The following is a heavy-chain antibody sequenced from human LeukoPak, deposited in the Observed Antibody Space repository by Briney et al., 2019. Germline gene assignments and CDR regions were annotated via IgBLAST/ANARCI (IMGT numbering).Heavy chain of an antibody. Sequence: SVKVSCKASGGTFSSYAISWVRQAPGQGLEWMGGIIPIFGTANYAQKFQGRVTITADESTSTAYMELSSLRSEDTAVYYCARVGGWWDYYYYYYMDVWGKGTTVTVSS. J-gene: IGHJ6*03. CDR1: GGTFSSYA. V-gene: IGHV1-69*13. CDR3: ARVGGWWDYYYYYYMDV. CDR2: IIPIFGTA. D-gene: IGHD6-19*01.